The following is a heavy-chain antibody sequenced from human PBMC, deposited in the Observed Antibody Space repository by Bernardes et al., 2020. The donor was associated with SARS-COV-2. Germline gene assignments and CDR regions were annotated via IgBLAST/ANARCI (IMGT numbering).Heavy chain of an antibody. Sequence: SETLSLTCAIYNGSFSGYYWSWIRQPPGKGLEWIGEVNYSGSTNYNPSLKSRVTISTDTSKNQFSLKLTSVTAADTAIYFCALVEGLRLKWFGELGDYYGLDVWGQGTTVTVSS. V-gene: IGHV4-34*01. CDR2: VNYSGST. D-gene: IGHD3-10*01. CDR3: ALVEGLRLKWFGELGDYYGLDV. J-gene: IGHJ6*02. CDR1: NGSFSGYY.